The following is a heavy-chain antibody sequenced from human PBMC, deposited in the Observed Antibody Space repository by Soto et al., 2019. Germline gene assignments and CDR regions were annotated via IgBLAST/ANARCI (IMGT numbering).Heavy chain of an antibody. J-gene: IGHJ4*02. Sequence: SETLSLTCTVSGGSISSSSYYWGWIRQPPGKGLEWIGSIYYSGSTYYNPSLKSRVTISVDTSKNQFSLKLSSVTAADTAVYYCARRGDRTGAFDYWGQGTLVTVS. CDR1: GGSISSSSYY. CDR3: ARRGDRTGAFDY. CDR2: IYYSGST. V-gene: IGHV4-39*01. D-gene: IGHD2-21*01.